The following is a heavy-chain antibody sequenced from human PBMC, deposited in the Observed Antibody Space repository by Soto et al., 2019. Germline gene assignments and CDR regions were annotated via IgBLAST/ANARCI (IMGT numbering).Heavy chain of an antibody. Sequence: ASVKVSCKVSGYTLTELSMHWVRQAPGKGLEWMGGFDPEDGETIYAQKFQGRVTMTEDTSTDTAYMELSSLRSEDTAVYYCATVVRYYDSSGYYPTRPYYYYYGMDVWGQGTTVTVSS. CDR1: GYTLTELS. CDR2: FDPEDGET. D-gene: IGHD3-22*01. V-gene: IGHV1-24*01. CDR3: ATVVRYYDSSGYYPTRPYYYYYGMDV. J-gene: IGHJ6*02.